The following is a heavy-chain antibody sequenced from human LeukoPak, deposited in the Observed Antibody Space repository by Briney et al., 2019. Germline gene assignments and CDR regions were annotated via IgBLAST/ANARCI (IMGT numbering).Heavy chain of an antibody. CDR3: ARGLLGYCSSTSCGGCWFDP. J-gene: IGHJ5*02. D-gene: IGHD2-2*01. CDR2: INHSGST. CDR1: GGSFSGYY. Sequence: PSETLSLTCAVYGGSFSGYYWSWIRQPPGKGLEWIGEINHSGSTNYNPSLKSRVTISVDTSKNQFSLKLSSVTAADTAVYYCARGLLGYCSSTSCGGCWFDPWGQGTLVTVSS. V-gene: IGHV4-34*01.